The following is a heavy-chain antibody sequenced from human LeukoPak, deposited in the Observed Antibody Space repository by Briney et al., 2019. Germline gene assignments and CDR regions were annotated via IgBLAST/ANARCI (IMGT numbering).Heavy chain of an antibody. CDR2: IYYSGST. CDR1: GGSISSSSYY. V-gene: IGHV4-39*01. J-gene: IGHJ4*02. D-gene: IGHD4-17*01. Sequence: LETLSLTCTVSGGSISSSSYYWGWIRQPPGKGLEWIGSIYYSGSTYYNPSLKSRVTISVDTSKNQFSLKLSSVTAADTAVYYCAGSGPTVSSPYYFDYWGQGTLVTVSS. CDR3: AGSGPTVSSPYYFDY.